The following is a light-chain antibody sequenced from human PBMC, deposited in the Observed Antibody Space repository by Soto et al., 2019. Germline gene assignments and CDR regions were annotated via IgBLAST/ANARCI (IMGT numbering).Light chain of an antibody. J-gene: IGLJ2*01. Sequence: QSALTQPASVSGSPGQSITISCTGTSSDIGGYKYVSWYQQHPGKAPKLMIYDVTNRPSGVSNRFSGSKSGNTASLTISGLQAEDEGDYYCSSYTNSGALVVFGGGTKLTVL. V-gene: IGLV2-14*01. CDR1: SSDIGGYKY. CDR3: SSYTNSGALVV. CDR2: DVT.